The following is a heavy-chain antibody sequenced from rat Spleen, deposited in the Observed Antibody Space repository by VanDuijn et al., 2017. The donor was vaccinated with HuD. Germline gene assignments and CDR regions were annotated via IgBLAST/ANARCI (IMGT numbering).Heavy chain of an antibody. Sequence: EVQLVESGGDLVQPGRSLKLSCAASGFTYSNYVMAWVRQAPTKGLEWVASINYDGGNTYYRDSVKGRFTISRDNTKSTLYLQRDNLRSEDTATYYCVRQRNTGGGTSYWYFDFWGPGTMVTVSS. D-gene: IGHD4-2*01. CDR1: GFTYSNYV. CDR2: INYDGGNT. V-gene: IGHV5-29*01. J-gene: IGHJ1*01. CDR3: VRQRNTGGGTSYWYFDF.